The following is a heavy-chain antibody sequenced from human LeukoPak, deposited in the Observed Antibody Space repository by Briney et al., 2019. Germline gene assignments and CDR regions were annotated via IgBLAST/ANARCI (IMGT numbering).Heavy chain of an antibody. J-gene: IGHJ2*01. D-gene: IGHD3-10*01. CDR1: GGSISSYY. Sequence: PSETLSLTCTVSGGSISSYYWSWIRQPPGKGLEWIGYIYYSGSTNYNPSLKSRVTISVDTSKNQSSLKLSSVTAADTAVYYCARFAGIYGSGSHNGWYFDLWGRGTLVTVSS. V-gene: IGHV4-59*01. CDR3: ARFAGIYGSGSHNGWYFDL. CDR2: IYYSGST.